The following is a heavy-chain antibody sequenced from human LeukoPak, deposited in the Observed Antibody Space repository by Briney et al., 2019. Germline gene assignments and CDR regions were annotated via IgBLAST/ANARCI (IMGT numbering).Heavy chain of an antibody. J-gene: IGHJ3*02. CDR1: GGSISSYY. CDR2: IYYSGST. CDR3: ARGTNDAFDI. Sequence: SETLSLTCTVSGGSISSYYWSWIRQPPGKGREWIGYIYYSGSTNYNPSLKSRVTISVDTSKNQFSLKLSSVTAADTAVYYCARGTNDAFDIWGQGTMVTVSS. V-gene: IGHV4-59*01. D-gene: IGHD2-2*01.